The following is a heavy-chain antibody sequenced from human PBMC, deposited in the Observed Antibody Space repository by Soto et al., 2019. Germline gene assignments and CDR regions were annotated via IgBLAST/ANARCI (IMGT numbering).Heavy chain of an antibody. CDR2: IKPDGSEQ. D-gene: IGHD6-13*01. J-gene: IGHJ5*02. Sequence: GGSLRLSCAVSGFTFSSNWMNWVRQAPGKGLEWVATIKPDGSEQDYVESVKGRFTISRDNAKNSVHLQMNSLRAEDTAVYYCATVPWTAAASWGQGTLVTVSS. V-gene: IGHV3-7*01. CDR1: GFTFSSNW. CDR3: ATVPWTAAAS.